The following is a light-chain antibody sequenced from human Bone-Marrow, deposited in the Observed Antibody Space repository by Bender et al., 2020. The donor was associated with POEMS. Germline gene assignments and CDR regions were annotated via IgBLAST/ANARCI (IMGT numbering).Light chain of an antibody. V-gene: IGLV2-23*01. CDR2: EDN. J-gene: IGLJ2*01. CDR1: TTNVGTYNL. CDR3: CSYSSLNTWI. Sequence: QSALTQPASVSGSPGQSITISCTGVTTNVGTYNLVSWYQQHPGKAPKLMISEDNKRPSGVSNRFSGSRSGTTASLTISGLPDEDEADYYCCSYSSLNTWIFGGGTKLTVL.